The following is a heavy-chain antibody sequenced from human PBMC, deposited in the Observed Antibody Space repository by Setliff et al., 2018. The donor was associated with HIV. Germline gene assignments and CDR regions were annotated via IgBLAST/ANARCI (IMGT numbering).Heavy chain of an antibody. D-gene: IGHD2-15*01. V-gene: IGHV4-4*02. CDR3: ARSSLHCGGGSCYLTWFDP. Sequence: SETLSLTCAVSGGSISSTNWWSWVRQPPGKGLEWIGEISHSGSTNYNPSLNSRVTISVDTSKNQFSLKLNSVTAADTAVYYCARSSLHCGGGSCYLTWFDPWGQGTLVTVSS. CDR2: ISHSGST. J-gene: IGHJ5*02. CDR1: GGSISSTNW.